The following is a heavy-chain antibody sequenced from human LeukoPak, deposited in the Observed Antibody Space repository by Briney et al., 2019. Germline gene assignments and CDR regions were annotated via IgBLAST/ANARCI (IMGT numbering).Heavy chain of an antibody. Sequence: SETLSLTCSVSGGSISSGSYYWSWIRQPAGKGLEWIGRIYTSGSTDYNPSLMSRLTISLDTSKNQFSLRLTSVTAADTAVYYCARVRFDSSAYGMTFWGQGTMVTVSS. CDR2: IYTSGST. CDR3: ARVRFDSSAYGMTF. D-gene: IGHD3-22*01. V-gene: IGHV4-61*02. J-gene: IGHJ3*01. CDR1: GGSISSGSYY.